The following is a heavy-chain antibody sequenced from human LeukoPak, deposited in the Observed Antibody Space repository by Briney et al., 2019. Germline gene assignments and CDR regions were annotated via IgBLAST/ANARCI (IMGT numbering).Heavy chain of an antibody. V-gene: IGHV3-30*02. CDR3: ARGGYCSSTSCYLDY. Sequence: GGSLRLSCAASGFTFSSYGMHWVRQAPGKGLEWVAFIRYDGSNKYYADSVKGRFTISRDNSKSTLYLQMNSLRVEDTAVYYCARGGYCSSTSCYLDYWGQGTLVTVSS. CDR2: IRYDGSNK. J-gene: IGHJ4*02. D-gene: IGHD2-2*01. CDR1: GFTFSSYG.